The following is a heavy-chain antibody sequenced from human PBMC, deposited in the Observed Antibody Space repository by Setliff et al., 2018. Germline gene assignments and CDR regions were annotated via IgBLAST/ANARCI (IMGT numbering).Heavy chain of an antibody. V-gene: IGHV3-21*01. CDR3: ARDASGSYGTEYFQH. D-gene: IGHD1-26*01. Sequence: GGSLRLSCTASGFTFGHYNMNWVRQAPGKGLEWVSSISDTTNFIYYADSVKGRFTISKDNAKNSLYPQMNNLRAEDTALYFCARDASGSYGTEYFQHWGQGTLVTVSS. J-gene: IGHJ1*01. CDR1: GFTFGHYN. CDR2: ISDTTNFI.